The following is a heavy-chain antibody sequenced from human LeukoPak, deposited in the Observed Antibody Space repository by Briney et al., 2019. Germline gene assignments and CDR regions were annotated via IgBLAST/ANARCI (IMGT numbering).Heavy chain of an antibody. CDR2: IIPIFGTA. J-gene: IGHJ3*02. D-gene: IGHD5-18*01. CDR3: ARGGYSYGFEAFDI. Sequence: SVKVSCKASGGTFSSYAISWVRQAPGQGLEWMGGIIPIFGTANYAQKFQGRVTITADESTSTAYMELSSLRSEDTAVYYCARGGYSYGFEAFDIWGQGTMVTVSS. V-gene: IGHV1-69*13. CDR1: GGTFSSYA.